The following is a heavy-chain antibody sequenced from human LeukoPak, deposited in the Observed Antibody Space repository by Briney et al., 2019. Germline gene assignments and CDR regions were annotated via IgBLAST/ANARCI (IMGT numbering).Heavy chain of an antibody. Sequence: GASVKVSCKASGYSFTDYYMHWVRQAPGQGLEWMGWIKPNSGGTNYAQKFQGSVTMTTDTSTSTAYMDLRSLRSDDTAVYYCARDPLRFGELLGYFDYWGQGTLVTVSS. CDR2: IKPNSGGT. D-gene: IGHD3-10*01. J-gene: IGHJ4*02. V-gene: IGHV1-2*02. CDR1: GYSFTDYY. CDR3: ARDPLRFGELLGYFDY.